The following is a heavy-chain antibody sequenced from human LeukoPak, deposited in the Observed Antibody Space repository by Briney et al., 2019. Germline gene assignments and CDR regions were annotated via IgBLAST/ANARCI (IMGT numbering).Heavy chain of an antibody. CDR2: IYSGGCT. J-gene: IGHJ4*02. V-gene: IGHV3-53*01. CDR1: GFTVSSNY. Sequence: GGSLRLSCAASGFTVSSNYMSWVRQAPGKGLEWVSVIYSGGCTYYADSVKGRFTISRDNSKNTLYLQMNSLRAEDTAVYYCSGGGDTSLFDYWGQGTLVTVSS. CDR3: SGGGDTSLFDY. D-gene: IGHD2-21*02.